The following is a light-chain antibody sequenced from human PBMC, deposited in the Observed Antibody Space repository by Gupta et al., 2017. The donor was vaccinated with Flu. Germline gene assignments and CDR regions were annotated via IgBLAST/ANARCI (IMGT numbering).Light chain of an antibody. CDR1: QSVTSDY. CDR3: QQYGMSPKT. J-gene: IGKJ1*01. Sequence: EIVLTQSPGTLSLSPGETVTLSCRASQSVTSDYLAWYQQKPGQSPRLLIYGASNRATGIPDRFRGVGSGTDFSLSISRLEPEDFAVYFCQQYGMSPKTFGQGTXVEVK. CDR2: GAS. V-gene: IGKV3-20*01.